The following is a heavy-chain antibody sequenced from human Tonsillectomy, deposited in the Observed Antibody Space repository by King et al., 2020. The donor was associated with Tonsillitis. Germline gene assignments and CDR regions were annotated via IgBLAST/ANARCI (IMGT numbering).Heavy chain of an antibody. Sequence: LQLQESGPGVVKPSETLSLTCTVSGGSISRSDHYWVLIRQPPGKGLEWIGYMYYSGTIFYNPALKSRITISGGTSENRFSLKLSAVTAADTAVYFCARSVSGSFDYWGQGAPVTVSS. J-gene: IGHJ4*02. CDR2: MYYSGTI. CDR3: ARSVSGSFDY. D-gene: IGHD1-26*01. V-gene: IGHV4-39*01. CDR1: GGSISRSDHY.